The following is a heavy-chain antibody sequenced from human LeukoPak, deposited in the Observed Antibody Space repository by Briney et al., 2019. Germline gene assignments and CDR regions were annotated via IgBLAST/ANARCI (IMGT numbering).Heavy chain of an antibody. V-gene: IGHV4-38-2*01. CDR2: IYHSGST. J-gene: IGHJ5*02. CDR3: ARVYDMVRGDLNWFDP. D-gene: IGHD3-10*01. Sequence: SETLSLTCAVYGGSFSGYYWGWIRQPPGKGLEWIGSIYHSGSTYYNPSLKSRVTISVDTSKNQFSLKLSSVTAADTAVYYCARVYDMVRGDLNWFDPWGQGTLVTVSS. CDR1: GGSFSGYY.